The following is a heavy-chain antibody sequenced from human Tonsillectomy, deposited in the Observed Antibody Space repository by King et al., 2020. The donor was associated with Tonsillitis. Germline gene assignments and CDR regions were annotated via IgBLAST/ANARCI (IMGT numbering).Heavy chain of an antibody. Sequence: VQLVESGGGLVKPGGSLRLTCVASGFSFRDYYMSWVRQAPGKSLEWLSCISGSGDTTHCAGSGRGRFTISRDNARNSVFLQVDSLTVEDTAVYYCTSVGRQGGNPDYWGQGTLVTVSS. V-gene: IGHV3-11*01. D-gene: IGHD4-23*01. CDR2: ISGSGDTT. CDR1: GFSFRDYY. J-gene: IGHJ4*02. CDR3: TSVGRQGGNPDY.